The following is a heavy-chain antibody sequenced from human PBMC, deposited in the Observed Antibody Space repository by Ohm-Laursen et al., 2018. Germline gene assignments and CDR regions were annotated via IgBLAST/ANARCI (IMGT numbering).Heavy chain of an antibody. CDR3: ARGSGFFKLDV. CDR1: GESSSGYF. J-gene: IGHJ6*02. D-gene: IGHD6-25*01. CDR2: INQSGST. Sequence: SDILSLTCAVNGESSSGYFWNWIRQPPGKGLEWIGEINQSGSTKYNPSLKRRVTLSADSSNSQFSLRLTSVTAADTATYYCARGSGFFKLDVWGQGTTVTVSS. V-gene: IGHV4-34*01.